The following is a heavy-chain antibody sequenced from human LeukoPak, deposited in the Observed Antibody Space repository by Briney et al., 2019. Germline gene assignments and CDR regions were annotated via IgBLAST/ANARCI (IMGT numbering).Heavy chain of an antibody. CDR2: ISGSGGST. CDR1: GFTFSSYG. CDR3: AKEGFDWWQYCYYYMDV. Sequence: GGSLRLSCAASGFTFSSYGMSWVRQAPGKGLEWVSAISGSGGSTYYADSVKGRFTISRDNSKNTLYLQMNSLRAEDTAVYYCAKEGFDWWQYCYYYMDVWGKGTTVTISS. V-gene: IGHV3-23*01. J-gene: IGHJ6*03. D-gene: IGHD3-9*01.